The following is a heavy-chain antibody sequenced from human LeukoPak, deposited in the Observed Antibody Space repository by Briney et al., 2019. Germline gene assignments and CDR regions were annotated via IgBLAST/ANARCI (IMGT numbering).Heavy chain of an antibody. CDR2: INPHGSST. V-gene: IGHV1-46*01. Sequence: ASVKVSCKTSGYTFTNYYMHWVRQAPGQGLEWMEIINPHGSSTSYAQKFQGRVTMTRDTSTTTVNMELRSLRSEDTAVYYCARAMGMQLWSPIDYWGQGALVTVSS. CDR3: ARAMGMQLWSPIDY. D-gene: IGHD5-18*01. J-gene: IGHJ4*02. CDR1: GYTFTNYY.